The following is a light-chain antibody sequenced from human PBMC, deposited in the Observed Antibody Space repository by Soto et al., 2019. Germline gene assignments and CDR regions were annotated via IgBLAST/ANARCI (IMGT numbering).Light chain of an antibody. CDR2: EVR. J-gene: IGLJ3*02. CDR1: SRDVGAYNF. Sequence: QSALTQPASVSGSPGQSITISCTGTSRDVGAYNFVSWYQQHPGKAPKLMIYEVRNRPSGVSNRFSGSKSGNTASLTISGLQAEDEADYYCSSHTTSNTWVFGGGTMLTVL. CDR3: SSHTTSNTWV. V-gene: IGLV2-14*01.